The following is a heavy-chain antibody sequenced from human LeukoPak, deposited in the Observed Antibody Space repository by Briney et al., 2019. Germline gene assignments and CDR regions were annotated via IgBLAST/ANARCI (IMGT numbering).Heavy chain of an antibody. CDR3: ARGGEYSSSSHFDY. CDR2: MNPNSGNT. V-gene: IGHV1-8*01. J-gene: IGHJ4*02. CDR1: GYTFTSYD. D-gene: IGHD6-6*01. Sequence: ASVKVSCTASGYTFTSYDINWVRQATGQGLEWMGWMNPNSGNTGYAQKFQGRVTMTRNTSISTAYMELSSLRSEDTAVYYCARGGEYSSSSHFDYWGQGTLVTVSS.